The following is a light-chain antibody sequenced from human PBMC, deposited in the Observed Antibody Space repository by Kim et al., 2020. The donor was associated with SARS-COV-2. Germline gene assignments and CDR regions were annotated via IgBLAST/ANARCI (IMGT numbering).Light chain of an antibody. V-gene: IGKV1-39*01. J-gene: IGKJ4*01. Sequence: DIQMTQSPFSLSASVGDRVTITCRASENIATYLSWYQQRPGKAPNLLIHSTSNLQTGVPLRFSGGGSGTHFTLTISSLQPEDFATYYCQQTYGTPLTFGAGTKVDIK. CDR1: ENIATY. CDR2: STS. CDR3: QQTYGTPLT.